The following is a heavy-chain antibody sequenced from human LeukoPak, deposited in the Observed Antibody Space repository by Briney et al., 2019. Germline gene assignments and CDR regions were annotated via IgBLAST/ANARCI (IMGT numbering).Heavy chain of an antibody. CDR2: IYSGGST. Sequence: PGGSLRLSCAASGFTFSSYGMHWVRQAPGKGLEWVSVIYSGGSTYYADSVKGRFTISRDNSKNTLYLQMNSLRAEDTAVYYCARTGWFDPWGQGTLVTVSS. CDR1: GFTFSSYG. CDR3: ARTGWFDP. J-gene: IGHJ5*02. V-gene: IGHV3-NL1*01. D-gene: IGHD1-14*01.